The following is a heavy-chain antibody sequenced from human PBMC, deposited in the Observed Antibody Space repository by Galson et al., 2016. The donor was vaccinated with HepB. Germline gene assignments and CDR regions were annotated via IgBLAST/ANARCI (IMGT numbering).Heavy chain of an antibody. Sequence: SVKVSCKASGYTFTSYYMPWVRQAPGQGLEWMGIINPSGSTSYAQRFQGRVTMTRDTSTSTVYMELSSLTSEDTAVYFCVGGYCSNTSCYKYAFGIWGQGTMVTVSS. CDR3: VGGYCSNTSCYKYAFGI. J-gene: IGHJ3*02. D-gene: IGHD2-2*02. CDR2: INPSGST. CDR1: GYTFTSYY. V-gene: IGHV1-46*03.